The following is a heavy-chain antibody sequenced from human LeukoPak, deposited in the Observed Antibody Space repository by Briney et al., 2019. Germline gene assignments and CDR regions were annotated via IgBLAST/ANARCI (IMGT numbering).Heavy chain of an antibody. Sequence: GASVKVSCKASGYTFTSYGISWVRQAPGQGLEWMGIINPSGGSTSYAQKFQGRVTMTRDMSTSTVYMELSSLSPKDTAVFYCGVPQKNTSSYTMAVWAKGPTVTVPS. J-gene: IGHJ6*03. CDR2: INPSGGST. CDR3: GVPQKNTSSYTMAV. V-gene: IGHV1-46*01. CDR1: GYTFTSYG.